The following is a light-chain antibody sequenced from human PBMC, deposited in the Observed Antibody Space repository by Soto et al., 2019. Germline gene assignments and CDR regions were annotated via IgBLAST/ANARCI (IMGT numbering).Light chain of an antibody. CDR1: RDDVGGYNY. V-gene: IGLV2-14*01. Sequence: QSALTQPASVSGSPGQSITISCTGTRDDVGGYNYVSWYQQYPGKAPKLMIYEVSYRPSGVSNRFSGSRSGHTASLSISGPQAEAEADYSCSAYTNIGPLVFGGGTKVTVL. CDR2: EVS. J-gene: IGLJ3*02. CDR3: SAYTNIGPLV.